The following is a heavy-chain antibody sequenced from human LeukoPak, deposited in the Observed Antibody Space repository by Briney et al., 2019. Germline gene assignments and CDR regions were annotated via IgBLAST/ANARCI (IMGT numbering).Heavy chain of an antibody. CDR2: IIPIFGTA. D-gene: IGHD3-10*01. CDR1: GGTFSSYA. V-gene: IGHV1-69*06. J-gene: IGHJ4*02. Sequence: ASVKVSCKASGGTFSSYAFSWVRQAPGQGLEWMGGIIPIFGTANYAQKFQGRVTMTEDTSTDTAYMELSSLRSEDTAVYYCATSPPGVIIFQPYFDYWGQGTLVTVSS. CDR3: ATSPPGVIIFQPYFDY.